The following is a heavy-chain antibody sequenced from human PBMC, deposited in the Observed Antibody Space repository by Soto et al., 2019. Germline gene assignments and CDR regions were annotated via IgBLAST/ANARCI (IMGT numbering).Heavy chain of an antibody. V-gene: IGHV3-74*01. J-gene: IGHJ4*02. Sequence: GGSLRLSCAASGFTFSSYWMHWVRQAPGKGLVWVSRIKGDGSETNYADSVKGRFTISRDNAKNTLYLHLNSLRAEDTAVYYCLRGNSGYGNFDYWGQGTRVTVSS. CDR3: LRGNSGYGNFDY. D-gene: IGHD5-12*01. CDR1: GFTFSSYW. CDR2: IKGDGSET.